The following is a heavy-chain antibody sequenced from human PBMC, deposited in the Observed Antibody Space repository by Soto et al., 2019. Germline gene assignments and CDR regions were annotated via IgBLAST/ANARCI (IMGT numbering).Heavy chain of an antibody. D-gene: IGHD1-1*01. J-gene: IGHJ4*02. CDR2: ISAHNDNT. CDR1: GYTFTTYG. Sequence: QVHLVQSGAEVRKPGASVKVSCKGSGYTFTTYGITWVRQAPGQGLEWMGWISAHNDNTNYAQKVQGRVTVTRDTSTSTAYMELRNLRSDDTAVYYCARGRYEDYWGQGALVTVSS. CDR3: ARGRYEDY. V-gene: IGHV1-18*01.